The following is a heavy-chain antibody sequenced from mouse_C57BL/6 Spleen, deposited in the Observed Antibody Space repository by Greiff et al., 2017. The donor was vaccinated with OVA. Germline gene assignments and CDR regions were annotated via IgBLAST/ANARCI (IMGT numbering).Heavy chain of an antibody. V-gene: IGHV1-47*01. CDR2: FHPYNDDT. CDR3: ARTGNYGDAMDY. Sequence: VKLMESGAELVKPGASVKMSCKASGYTFTTYPIEWMKQNHGKSLEWIGNFHPYNDDTKYNEKFKGKATLTVEKSSSTVYLELSRLTSDDSAVYYCARTGNYGDAMDYWGQGTSVTVSS. D-gene: IGHD2-1*01. CDR1: GYTFTTYP. J-gene: IGHJ4*01.